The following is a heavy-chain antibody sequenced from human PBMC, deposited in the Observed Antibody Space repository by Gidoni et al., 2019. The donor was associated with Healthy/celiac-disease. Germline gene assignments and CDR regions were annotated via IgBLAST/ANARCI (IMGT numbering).Heavy chain of an antibody. Sequence: QGQLVEAGGGVVQPGGSLSLPCQAPEFPSGSYAMHWVRQAPGKGLEWVAVISYDGSNKYYADSVKGRFTISRDNSKNTLYLQMNSLRAEDTAVYYCARPPSSSSWFDWYFDLWGRGTLVTVSS. CDR3: ARPPSSSSWFDWYFDL. J-gene: IGHJ2*01. V-gene: IGHV3-30-3*01. CDR2: ISYDGSNK. CDR1: EFPSGSYA. D-gene: IGHD6-13*01.